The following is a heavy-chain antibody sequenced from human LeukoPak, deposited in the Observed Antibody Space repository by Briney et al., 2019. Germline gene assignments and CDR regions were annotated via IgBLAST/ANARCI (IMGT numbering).Heavy chain of an antibody. Sequence: SETLSLTCTVSGCSISSYYWSWLRQPPGKGLEWIGYIYYSGSTNYNPSLKTRVTISVDTSKKQFSLRLSSVTAADTAVYYCATGPGEFVYYYYYMDVWGEGTTVTVSS. D-gene: IGHD3-10*01. J-gene: IGHJ6*03. CDR3: ATGPGEFVYYYYYMDV. V-gene: IGHV4-59*01. CDR1: GCSISSYY. CDR2: IYYSGST.